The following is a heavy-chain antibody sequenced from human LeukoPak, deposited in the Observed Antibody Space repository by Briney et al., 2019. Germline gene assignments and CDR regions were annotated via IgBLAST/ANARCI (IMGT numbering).Heavy chain of an antibody. J-gene: IGHJ5*02. CDR1: GGSFSGYY. CDR2: INHSGST. D-gene: IGHD2-2*01. V-gene: IGHV4-34*01. Sequence: SETLSLTCAVYGGSFSGYYWSWIRQPPGKGLEWIGEINHSGSTNYNPSLKSRVTISVDTSKNQFSLKLSSVTAADTAVYYCARGAGVSIVVVPAANSRATASFDPWGQGTLVTVSS. CDR3: ARGAGVSIVVVPAANSRATASFDP.